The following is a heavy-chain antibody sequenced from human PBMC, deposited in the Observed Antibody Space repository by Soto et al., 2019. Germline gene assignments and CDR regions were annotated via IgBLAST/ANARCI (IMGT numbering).Heavy chain of an antibody. D-gene: IGHD3-9*01. CDR3: ARDLAIFGFFDY. Sequence: PGGSLRLSCAASGFTFSSYAMHWVRQAPGKGLEWVAVISYDGSNKYYADSVKGRFTISRDNSKNTLYLQMNSLRAEDTAVYYCARDLAIFGFFDYWGQGTLVTV. V-gene: IGHV3-30-3*01. J-gene: IGHJ4*02. CDR1: GFTFSSYA. CDR2: ISYDGSNK.